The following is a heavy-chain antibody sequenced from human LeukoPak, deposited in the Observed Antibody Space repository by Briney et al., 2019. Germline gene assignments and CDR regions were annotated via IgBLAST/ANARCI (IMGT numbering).Heavy chain of an antibody. CDR3: ARQIRDGSKTRGYYFDY. V-gene: IGHV5-51*01. D-gene: IGHD3-10*01. J-gene: IGHJ4*02. CDR2: IYPADSDT. Sequence: GESLKISCYGSGYIFIRYWVGRVRQMPGKGLESMGIIYPADSDTTYSPSFQGQVTISADKSISTVYLQWSSLKASDTAMYYCARQIRDGSKTRGYYFDYWGQGTLVTVSS. CDR1: GYIFIRYW.